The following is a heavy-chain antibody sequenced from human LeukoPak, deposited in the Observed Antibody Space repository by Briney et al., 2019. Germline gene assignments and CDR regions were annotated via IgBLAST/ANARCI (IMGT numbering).Heavy chain of an antibody. CDR3: ARGYWNLDY. Sequence: PSETLSLTCTVSGGSISSSSYYWGWIRQPPGKGLEWVGSFYYSGSTYYNPSLKSRVTISVDKSKNQFSLKLSSVTAADTAVYYCARGYWNLDYWGQGTLVTVSS. CDR1: GGSISSSSYY. CDR2: FYYSGST. D-gene: IGHD1-1*01. J-gene: IGHJ4*02. V-gene: IGHV4-39*07.